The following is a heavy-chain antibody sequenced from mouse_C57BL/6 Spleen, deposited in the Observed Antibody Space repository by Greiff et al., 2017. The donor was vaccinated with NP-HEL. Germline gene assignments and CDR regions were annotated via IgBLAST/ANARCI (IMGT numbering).Heavy chain of an antibody. D-gene: IGHD1-1*01. CDR3: ARSEGYGSAMDY. CDR2: IYPGDGDT. Sequence: QVQLQQSGPELVKPGASVKISCKASGYAFSSSWMNWVKQRPGKGLEWIGRIYPGDGDTNYNGKFKGKATLTADKSSSTAYMQLSSLTSEDSAVYFCARSEGYGSAMDYWGQGTSVTVSS. J-gene: IGHJ4*01. V-gene: IGHV1-82*01. CDR1: GYAFSSSW.